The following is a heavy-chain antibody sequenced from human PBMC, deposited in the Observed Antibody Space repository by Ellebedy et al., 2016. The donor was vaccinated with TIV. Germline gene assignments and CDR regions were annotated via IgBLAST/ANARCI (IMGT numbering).Heavy chain of an antibody. CDR1: GYTFTSYG. D-gene: IGHD3-10*01. V-gene: IGHV1-18*04. J-gene: IGHJ6*02. Sequence: AASVKVSCKASGYTFTSYGISWVRQAPGQGLEWMGWISAYNGNTNYAQKLQGRVTMTTDTSTSTAYMELRSLRSDDTAVYYCAREDERFGESHYYYYGMDVWGQGTTVTVSS. CDR2: ISAYNGNT. CDR3: AREDERFGESHYYYYGMDV.